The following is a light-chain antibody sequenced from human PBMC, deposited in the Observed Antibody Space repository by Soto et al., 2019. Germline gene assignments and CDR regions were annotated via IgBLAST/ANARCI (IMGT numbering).Light chain of an antibody. CDR2: VAS. V-gene: IGKV1-39*01. Sequence: DIQMTQSPSSLSASVGDRVTITCRASQNINSYLNWYQQKPGKAPNLLIYVASSLQSGVPSRFSGSGSETDFTLTINSLQPEDFATYYCQQTYSAPLTFGGGTKVEIK. CDR1: QNINSY. CDR3: QQTYSAPLT. J-gene: IGKJ4*01.